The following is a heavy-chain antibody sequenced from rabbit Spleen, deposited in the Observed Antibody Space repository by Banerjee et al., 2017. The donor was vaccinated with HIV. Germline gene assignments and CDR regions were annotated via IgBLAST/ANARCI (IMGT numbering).Heavy chain of an antibody. V-gene: IGHV1S47*01. CDR1: GFDFSSYG. J-gene: IGHJ6*01. Sequence: QEQLVESGGGLVQPGGSLKLSCKASGFDFSSYGVSWVRQAPGKGLEWIGYIDPVFGTTYSASWVNGRFTISSHNAQNMLYLQLNSLTAADTATYFCVRHYYTYGFGDYAYGYYGMDLWGQGTLVTVS. CDR3: VRHYYTYGFGDYAYGYYGMDL. CDR2: IDPVFGTT. D-gene: IGHD6-1*01.